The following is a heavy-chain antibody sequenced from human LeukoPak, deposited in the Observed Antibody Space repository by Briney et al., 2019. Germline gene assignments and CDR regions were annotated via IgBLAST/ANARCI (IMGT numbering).Heavy chain of an antibody. D-gene: IGHD3-10*01. CDR2: ISSSGTAT. CDR1: GFTFDDYY. V-gene: IGHV3-11*04. CDR3: ARPARSGIYYPDAFEN. Sequence: GSLRLYCTASGFTFDDYYITWLRQAPGKGLEWVAYISSSGTATYYEDSVKGRFTISRDNAKNSLYLQMDSLKAEDTAMYYCARPARSGIYYPDAFENWGQGTMVTVSS. J-gene: IGHJ3*02.